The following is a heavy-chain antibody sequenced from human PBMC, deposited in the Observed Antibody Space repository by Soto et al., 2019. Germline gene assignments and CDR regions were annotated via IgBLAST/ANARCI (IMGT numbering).Heavy chain of an antibody. CDR2: ISGSGGST. D-gene: IGHD3-16*02. CDR1: GFTFSSYA. V-gene: IGHV3-23*01. CDR3: AKSGVVYDYIWGSYRLGTIDY. Sequence: PGGSLRLSCAASGFTFSSYAMSWVRQAPGKGLEWVSAISGSGGSTYYADSVKGRFTISRDNSKNTLYLQMNSLRAEDTAVYYCAKSGVVYDYIWGSYRLGTIDYWGQGTLVTVS. J-gene: IGHJ4*02.